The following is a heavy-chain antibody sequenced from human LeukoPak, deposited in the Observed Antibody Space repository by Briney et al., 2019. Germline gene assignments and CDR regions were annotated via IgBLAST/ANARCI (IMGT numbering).Heavy chain of an antibody. J-gene: IGHJ4*02. Sequence: SETLSLTCTVSGGSISSSSYYWGWIRQPPGEGLEWIGSIYYSGSTYYNPSLKSRVTISVDTSKNQFSLKLSSVTAADTAVYYCARHFSYCSGGSCYPYYFDYWGQGTLVTVSS. CDR3: ARHFSYCSGGSCYPYYFDY. V-gene: IGHV4-39*01. D-gene: IGHD2-15*01. CDR2: IYYSGST. CDR1: GGSISSSSYY.